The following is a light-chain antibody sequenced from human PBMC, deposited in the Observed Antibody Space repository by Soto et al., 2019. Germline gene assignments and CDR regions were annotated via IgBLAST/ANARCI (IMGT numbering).Light chain of an antibody. CDR3: CSYANSGSFV. CDR2: EVS. Sequence: QSVLTQPASVSGSPGQSITISCTGTSSDVGSYNYVSWYQQHPGKAPKLMIYEVSDRPSGISSRFSGSKSGNTASLTISGLQTEDEADYYCCSYANSGSFVFGTGTKGTVL. J-gene: IGLJ1*01. CDR1: SSDVGSYNY. V-gene: IGLV2-14*01.